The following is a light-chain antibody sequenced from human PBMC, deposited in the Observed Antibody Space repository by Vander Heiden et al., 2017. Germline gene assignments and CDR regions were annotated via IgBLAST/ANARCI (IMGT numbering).Light chain of an antibody. CDR2: GAS. CDR1: QSSSSN. V-gene: IGKV3-15*01. CDR3: QQYNNGPPGWT. Sequence: EIVMSHPPATLSVSPGETATLSCSTTQSSSSNLAWYQQKPGQAPRLLIYGASTRATGIPARFSGSGSGTEFTLTISSLQSEDFAVYYCQQYNNGPPGWTFGQGTKVEIK. J-gene: IGKJ1*01.